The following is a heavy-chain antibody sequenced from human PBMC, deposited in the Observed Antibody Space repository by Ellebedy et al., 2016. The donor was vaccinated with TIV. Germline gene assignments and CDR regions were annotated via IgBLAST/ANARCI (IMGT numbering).Heavy chain of an antibody. Sequence: GESLKISCAASGFTFRDYYMTWIRQAPGKGLEWVSDISNSGGTIFYADSVRGRFTVSRDNSKNTLDLQMNSLRPEDTAVYYCAKEPVRFSYVARFHLGMDVWGQGTTVTVS. D-gene: IGHD3-16*01. CDR3: AKEPVRFSYVARFHLGMDV. CDR2: ISNSGGTI. J-gene: IGHJ6*02. CDR1: GFTFRDYY. V-gene: IGHV3-11*01.